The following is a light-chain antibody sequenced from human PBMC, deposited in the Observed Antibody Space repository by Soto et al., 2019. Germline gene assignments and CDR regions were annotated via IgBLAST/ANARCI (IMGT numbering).Light chain of an antibody. CDR3: SPYTSSSTLYV. CDR1: SSDVGGYNY. J-gene: IGLJ1*01. Sequence: QSVVTQPASVSGSPGQSITISCSGNSSDVGGYNYVSWYQQHPGKAPKLMIYDVSNRPSGVSNRFSGSKSGNTASLTISGLQAEDEADYYCSPYTSSSTLYVFGTGTKVTV. CDR2: DVS. V-gene: IGLV2-14*01.